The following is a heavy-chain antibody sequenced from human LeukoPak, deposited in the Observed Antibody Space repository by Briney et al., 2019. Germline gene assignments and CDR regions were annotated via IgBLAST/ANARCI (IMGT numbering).Heavy chain of an antibody. D-gene: IGHD2-2*01. CDR3: AKVSNCSSTSCYFDY. J-gene: IGHJ4*02. V-gene: IGHV3-23*01. Sequence: GGSLRLSCAASGFTFSSYAMSWVRQAPGKGLEWVSAISGSGGSTHYADSVKGRFTISRDNSKNTLYLQMNSLRAEDTAVYYCAKVSNCSSTSCYFDYWGQGTLVTVSS. CDR1: GFTFSSYA. CDR2: ISGSGGST.